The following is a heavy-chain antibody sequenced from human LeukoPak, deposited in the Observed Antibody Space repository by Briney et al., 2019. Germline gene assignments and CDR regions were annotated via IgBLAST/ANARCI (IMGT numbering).Heavy chain of an antibody. CDR2: LNPNSGDA. CDR1: GYTFTDYY. CDR3: ARGRNIEMTTMSGGSDY. Sequence: ASVKVSCKASGYTFTDYYMHWVRQAPGQGLEWMGWLNPNSGDANYAQKFQGRVSMTRDSSISTAYMDLSDLRSDDTAVYSCARGRNIEMTTMSGGSDYWGQGTLVTVSS. V-gene: IGHV1-2*02. J-gene: IGHJ4*02. D-gene: IGHD5-24*01.